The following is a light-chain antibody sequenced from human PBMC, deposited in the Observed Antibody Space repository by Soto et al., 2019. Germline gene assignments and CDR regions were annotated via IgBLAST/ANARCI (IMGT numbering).Light chain of an antibody. V-gene: IGKV3-15*01. Sequence: EIVMTQSPATLSVSPGERATLSCRASQTVSNNLAWYQQKPGQAPGLLIYTASTRATGIPARFSGSGSGTEFTLTISSLQSEDFAVYYCQQYNSWSTFGQGTKVEIK. CDR3: QQYNSWST. CDR2: TAS. J-gene: IGKJ1*01. CDR1: QTVSNN.